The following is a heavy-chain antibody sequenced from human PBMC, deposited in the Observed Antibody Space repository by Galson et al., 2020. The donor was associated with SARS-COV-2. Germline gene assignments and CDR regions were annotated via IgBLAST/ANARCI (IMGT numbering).Heavy chain of an antibody. J-gene: IGHJ2*01. D-gene: IGHD3-16*02. V-gene: IGHV4-59*01. CDR3: SRAQPYDYNWGTYRPGYFDL. Sequence: SETLSLTCPVFGGPIRGGPWAWIGQPQAKGWGWSAYISISERANYRPTPNSPLSISVDTSTNQVCLELRSVTAADTTVYSCSRAQPYDYNWGTYRPGYFDLWGRGTLVTDS. CDR2: ISISERA. CDR1: GGPIRGGP.